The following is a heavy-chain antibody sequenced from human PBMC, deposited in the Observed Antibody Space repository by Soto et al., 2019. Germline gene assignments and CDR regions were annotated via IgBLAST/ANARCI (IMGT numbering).Heavy chain of an antibody. J-gene: IGHJ6*02. Sequence: QVQLVESGGGVVQPGRSLRLCCAASGFTFSSYAMHWVRQAPGKGLEWVAVISYDGSNKYYADSVKGRFTISRDNSKNTLYLQMNSLRAEDTAVYYCARDLYSSGWYALYFYYYYGMDVWGQGTTVTVSS. D-gene: IGHD6-19*01. V-gene: IGHV3-30-3*01. CDR2: ISYDGSNK. CDR3: ARDLYSSGWYALYFYYYYGMDV. CDR1: GFTFSSYA.